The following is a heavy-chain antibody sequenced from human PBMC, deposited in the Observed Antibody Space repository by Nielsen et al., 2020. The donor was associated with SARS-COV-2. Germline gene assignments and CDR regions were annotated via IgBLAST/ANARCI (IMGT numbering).Heavy chain of an antibody. Sequence: GESLKISCAASGFTFSDYYMSWIRQAPGKGLEWVSYISSSGSTIYYADSVKGRFTISRDNAKNSLYLQMNSLRAEDTAVYYCARGGVYSGYELDYWGQGTLVTVSS. D-gene: IGHD5-12*01. V-gene: IGHV3-11*01. CDR1: GFTFSDYY. J-gene: IGHJ4*02. CDR3: ARGGVYSGYELDY. CDR2: ISSSGSTI.